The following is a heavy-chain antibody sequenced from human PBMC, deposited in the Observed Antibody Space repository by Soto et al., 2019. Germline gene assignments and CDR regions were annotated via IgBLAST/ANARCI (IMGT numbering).Heavy chain of an antibody. CDR1: GFTFSNYA. D-gene: IGHD5-12*01. Sequence: EMQLMESGGGLVQPGGSLRLSCAASGFTFSNYAMSWVRQAPGKGLEWVSGISGSGGSTYYADSVKGQFTLSRDNSKNTLYLQMNSLRAEDTAVYYCAKDKAKNGYNSFDYWGQGTLVTVSS. J-gene: IGHJ4*02. CDR3: AKDKAKNGYNSFDY. V-gene: IGHV3-23*01. CDR2: ISGSGGST.